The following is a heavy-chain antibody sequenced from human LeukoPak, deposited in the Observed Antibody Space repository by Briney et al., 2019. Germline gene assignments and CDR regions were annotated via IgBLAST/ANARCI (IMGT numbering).Heavy chain of an antibody. Sequence: SQTLSLTCTVSGGSISSGSYYWSWIRQPAGKGLEWIGRIYTSGSTNYNPSLKSRVTISVDTSKNQFSLKLSSVTAADTAVYYWARGVVPAAPFSYWGQGTLVTVSS. CDR3: ARGVVPAAPFSY. J-gene: IGHJ4*02. V-gene: IGHV4-61*02. D-gene: IGHD2-2*01. CDR1: GGSISSGSYY. CDR2: IYTSGST.